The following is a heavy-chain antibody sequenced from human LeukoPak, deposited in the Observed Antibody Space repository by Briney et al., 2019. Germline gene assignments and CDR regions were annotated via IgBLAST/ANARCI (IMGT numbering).Heavy chain of an antibody. CDR1: GGSISSGSYY. J-gene: IGHJ5*02. CDR2: IYTSGST. V-gene: IGHV4-61*02. D-gene: IGHD3-22*01. Sequence: PSETLSLTCTVSGGSISSGSYYWSWIRQPAGKGLEWIGRIYTSGSTNYNPSLKSRVTISVDTSKNQFSLKLSSVTAADTAVYYCARQYYYESSGVDPWGQGTLVTVSS. CDR3: ARQYYYESSGVDP.